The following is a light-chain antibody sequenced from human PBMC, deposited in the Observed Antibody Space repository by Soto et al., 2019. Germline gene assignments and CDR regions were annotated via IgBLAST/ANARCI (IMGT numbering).Light chain of an antibody. J-gene: IGKJ1*01. V-gene: IGKV1-5*01. Sequence: DIQMTQSPSTLSASVGDRVTITCRASQSISNWLAWYQQKPGKAPKLLIHDASTLDRGVPSRFSGSGSGTEFTLSLSSLQTDDFATYYCQHSGTFGQGTKVEIK. CDR1: QSISNW. CDR2: DAS. CDR3: QHSGT.